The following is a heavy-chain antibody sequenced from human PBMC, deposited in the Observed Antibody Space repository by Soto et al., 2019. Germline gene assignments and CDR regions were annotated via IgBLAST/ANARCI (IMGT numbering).Heavy chain of an antibody. CDR1: GFTFSSYW. Sequence: GGSLRLSCAASGFTFSSYWMSWVRQAPGKGLEWVANIKQDGSEKYYVDSVKGRFTISRDNAKNSLYLQMNSLRAEDTAVYYCARDVLRFLEWLRGPSINFDYWGQGTLVTVSS. CDR2: IKQDGSEK. CDR3: ARDVLRFLEWLRGPSINFDY. D-gene: IGHD3-3*01. J-gene: IGHJ4*02. V-gene: IGHV3-7*01.